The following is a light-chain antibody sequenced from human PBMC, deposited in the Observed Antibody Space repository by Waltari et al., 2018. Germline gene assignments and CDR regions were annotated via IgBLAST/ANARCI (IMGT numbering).Light chain of an antibody. CDR1: QSVLYSSNNKNH. CDR3: QQYYSIPWT. Sequence: DIVMTQSPDSLAVSLGERATIHCKSSQSVLYSSNNKNHLAWYQQKPGQPPKLLVYWASTRESGVPDRFSGSGSGTDFTLTISSLQAEDVAVYYCQQYYSIPWTFGQGTKVEIK. CDR2: WAS. V-gene: IGKV4-1*01. J-gene: IGKJ1*01.